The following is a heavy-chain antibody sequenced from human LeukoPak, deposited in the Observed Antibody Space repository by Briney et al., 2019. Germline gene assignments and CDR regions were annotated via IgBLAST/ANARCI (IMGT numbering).Heavy chain of an antibody. V-gene: IGHV3-7*01. CDR1: GFTFSSYW. D-gene: IGHD5-12*01. J-gene: IGHJ4*02. CDR2: IKHAGSEK. CDR3: ARDPWPYYFDY. Sequence: GGSLRLSCAASGFTFSSYWMTWVRQAPGKGLEWVASIKHAGSEKYYVDSLKGRFTISRDNAKNSLYLQMNSLRAEDTAVYYCARDPWPYYFDYWGQGTLVTVSS.